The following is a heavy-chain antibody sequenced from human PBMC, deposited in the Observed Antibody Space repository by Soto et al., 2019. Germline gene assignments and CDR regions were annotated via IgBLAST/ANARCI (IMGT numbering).Heavy chain of an antibody. CDR1: GGSFSGYY. D-gene: IGHD3-22*01. J-gene: IGHJ4*02. CDR2: INHSGST. V-gene: IGHV4-34*01. Sequence: SETLSLTCAVYGGSFSGYYWSWIRQPPGKGLEWIGEINHSGSTNYNPSLKSRVTISVDTSKNQFSLKLSSVTAADTAVYYCARDTYYYDSSGYPTPXPYWGQGTLVTVSS. CDR3: ARDTYYYDSSGYPTPXPY.